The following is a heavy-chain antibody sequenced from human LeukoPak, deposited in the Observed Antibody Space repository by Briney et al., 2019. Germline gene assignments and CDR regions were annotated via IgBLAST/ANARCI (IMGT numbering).Heavy chain of an antibody. CDR2: IYYSWST. Sequence: TSETLSLTCTVSGGSISSYYWSWIRQPPGKGLEWIGYIYYSWSTNYNPSLKGLVTISVDTSKNQFSLKLSSVTAADTAVYYCAGRSSSTSYYGMDVWGKGTTVTVSS. CDR3: AGRSSSTSYYGMDV. V-gene: IGHV4-59*01. CDR1: GGSISSYY. D-gene: IGHD2-2*01. J-gene: IGHJ6*04.